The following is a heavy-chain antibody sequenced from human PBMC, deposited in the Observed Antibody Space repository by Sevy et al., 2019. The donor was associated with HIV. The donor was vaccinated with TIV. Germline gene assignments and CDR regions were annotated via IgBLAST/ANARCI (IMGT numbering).Heavy chain of an antibody. CDR3: ARERIQHSFYYGMDV. CDR1: GYTFTSYG. J-gene: IGHJ6*02. CDR2: ISAYNGNT. D-gene: IGHD5-18*01. V-gene: IGHV1-18*01. Sequence: ASVKVSCKASGYTFTSYGISWVRQAPGQGLEWMGWISAYNGNTNYAQKLQGRVTMTTDKSTSTAYMELRSLGSDDTAVYYCARERIQHSFYYGMDVWGQGTTVTVSS.